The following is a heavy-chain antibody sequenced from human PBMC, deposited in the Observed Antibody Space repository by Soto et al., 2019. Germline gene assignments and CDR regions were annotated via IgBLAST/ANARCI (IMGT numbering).Heavy chain of an antibody. J-gene: IGHJ4*02. Sequence: QVQPVESGGGEVQPGKSLRLSCAASGFSFTNYGMHWVRQAPGKGLECVALISYDGTNKYYADSVKGRFTISRDNSKNTLYLQMNSLRPEDTAVYYCGAGQYFSDYWGQGTLVSVSS. V-gene: IGHV3-30*03. D-gene: IGHD6-13*01. CDR2: ISYDGTNK. CDR1: GFSFTNYG. CDR3: GAGQYFSDY.